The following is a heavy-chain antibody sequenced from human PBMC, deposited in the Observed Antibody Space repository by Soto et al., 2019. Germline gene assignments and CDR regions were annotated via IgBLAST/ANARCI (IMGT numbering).Heavy chain of an antibody. CDR2: IDPSGGVT. J-gene: IGHJ4*02. D-gene: IGHD3-16*01. CDR3: ARDVSVHDNYETIGYYFDH. V-gene: IGHV1-46*01. CDR1: GYTFTKFH. Sequence: QVQLIQFGAEVKKPGASVKVSCRASGYTFTKFHIHWVRQAPGQGLEWMGMIDPSGGVTRDAQRFQGRITMTSDTSTSSVYMELRGLTSEDTAVYYCARDVSVHDNYETIGYYFDHWGPGTLVTVSS.